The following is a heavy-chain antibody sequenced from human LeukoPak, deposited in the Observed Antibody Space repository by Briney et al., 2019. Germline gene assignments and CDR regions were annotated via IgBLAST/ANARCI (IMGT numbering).Heavy chain of an antibody. CDR2: LSGDETYI. J-gene: IGHJ4*02. D-gene: IGHD6-13*01. CDR3: AKAAVYSRNWTPFDD. CDR1: GFTFSVYG. V-gene: IGHV3-30*18. Sequence: PGGSLRLSCAASGFTFSVYGMHWVRQAPGKGLEWVALLSGDETYIDYTDSVKGRSTISRDTSKNTLFLQMNSLRADDTAIYYCAKAAVYSRNWTPFDDWGQGTLVTVSS.